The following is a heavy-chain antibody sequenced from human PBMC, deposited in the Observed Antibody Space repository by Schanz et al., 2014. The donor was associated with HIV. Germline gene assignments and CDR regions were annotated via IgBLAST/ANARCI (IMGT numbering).Heavy chain of an antibody. CDR1: GGTFSSYA. V-gene: IGHV1-69*01. CDR2: IIRIFGTP. J-gene: IGHJ6*02. CDR3: ARARQAYDFWSGADYFCAMDV. Sequence: QVQLVQSGAEVKKPGSSVRVSCKASGGTFSSYAISWVRQAPGQGLEWMGGIIRIFGTPKYAQKFQGRVTITADESPSAASMDRSSLRSAATAVYYCARARQAYDFWSGADYFCAMDVWGQGTTVTVSS. D-gene: IGHD3-3*01.